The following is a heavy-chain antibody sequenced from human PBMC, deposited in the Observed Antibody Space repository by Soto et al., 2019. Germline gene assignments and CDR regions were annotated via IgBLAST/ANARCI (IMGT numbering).Heavy chain of an antibody. V-gene: IGHV3-74*01. CDR2: INSDATTT. Sequence: GGSLRLSCAASGFSFSTYWMHWVRQAPGKGLVWVSRINSDATTTSYVDSVRGRFTISRDNAKHTLYLQMNSLRAEDTAVYYCARGLGGMTTVDYWGQGTLVTVSS. CDR3: ARGLGGMTTVDY. CDR1: GFSFSTYW. D-gene: IGHD1-26*01. J-gene: IGHJ4*02.